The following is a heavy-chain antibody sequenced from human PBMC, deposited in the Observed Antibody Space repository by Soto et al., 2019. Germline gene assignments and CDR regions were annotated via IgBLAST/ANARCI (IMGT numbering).Heavy chain of an antibody. Sequence: GGSLRLSCAASGFTFSSYAMHWVRQAPGKGLEWVAVISYDGSNKYYADSVKGRFTISRDNSKNTLYLQMNSLRAEDTAVYYCARDFVRDGYKIDYWGQGTLVTVS. V-gene: IGHV3-30-3*01. J-gene: IGHJ4*02. CDR1: GFTFSSYA. CDR2: ISYDGSNK. D-gene: IGHD3-10*01. CDR3: ARDFVRDGYKIDY.